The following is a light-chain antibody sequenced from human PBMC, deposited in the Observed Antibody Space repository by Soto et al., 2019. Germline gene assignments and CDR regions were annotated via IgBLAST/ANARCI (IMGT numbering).Light chain of an antibody. CDR3: QQYNKWPLFT. J-gene: IGKJ3*01. CDR2: GAS. V-gene: IGKV3-15*01. Sequence: EIVLTQSPGTLSLSPGERATLSCRASQSVSSSYLAWYQQKPGQAPRLLIYGASTRATGIPVRFSGSGSGTEFTLTISSLQSEDFGFYYCQQYNKWPLFTFGPGTRVDMK. CDR1: QSVSSSY.